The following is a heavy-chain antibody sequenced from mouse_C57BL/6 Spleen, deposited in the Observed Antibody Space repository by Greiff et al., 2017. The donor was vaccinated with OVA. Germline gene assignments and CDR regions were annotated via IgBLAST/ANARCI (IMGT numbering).Heavy chain of an antibody. CDR3: ARDYYGSITHYFDY. D-gene: IGHD1-1*01. V-gene: IGHV5-4*01. CDR2: ISDGGSYT. Sequence: EVHLVESGGGLVKPGGSLKLSCAASGFTFSSYAMSWVRQTPEKRLEWVATISDGGSYTYYPDNVKGRFTISRDNAKNNLYLQMSHLKSEDTAMYYCARDYYGSITHYFDYWGQGTTLTVAS. J-gene: IGHJ2*01. CDR1: GFTFSSYA.